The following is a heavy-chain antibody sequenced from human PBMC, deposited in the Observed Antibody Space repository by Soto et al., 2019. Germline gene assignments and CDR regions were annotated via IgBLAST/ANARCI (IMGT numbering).Heavy chain of an antibody. Sequence: PSETLSLTCTVSGGSISSYYWSWIRQPPGKGLEWIGYIYYSGSTNYNPSLKSRVTISVNTSENQFSLKLSSVTAADTAVYYCARHIALSGSFPFDYWGQGPLVTVSS. CDR1: GGSISSYY. J-gene: IGHJ4*02. V-gene: IGHV4-59*08. D-gene: IGHD3-3*01. CDR2: IYYSGST. CDR3: ARHIALSGSFPFDY.